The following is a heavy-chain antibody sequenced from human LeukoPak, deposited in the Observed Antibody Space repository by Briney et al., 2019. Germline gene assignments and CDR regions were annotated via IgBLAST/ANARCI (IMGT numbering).Heavy chain of an antibody. CDR3: ARDGGVYCDFWSGPAYYGMDV. CDR2: IIPIFGTA. CDR1: GGTFSSYA. D-gene: IGHD3-3*01. V-gene: IGHV1-69*13. Sequence: GASVKVSCKASGGTFSSYAISWVRQAPGQGLEWMGGIIPIFGTANYAQKFQGRVTITADESTSTAYMELSSLRSEDTAVYYCARDGGVYCDFWSGPAYYGMDVWGQGTTVTVSS. J-gene: IGHJ6*02.